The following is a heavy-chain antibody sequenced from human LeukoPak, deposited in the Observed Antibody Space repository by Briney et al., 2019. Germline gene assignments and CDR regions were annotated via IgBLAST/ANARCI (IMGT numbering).Heavy chain of an antibody. CDR1: GFTLSGYF. D-gene: IGHD3-22*01. V-gene: IGHV3-7*01. CDR2: IKGDGSEK. Sequence: GGSLRLSCAASGFTLSGYFMSWVRQAPGEGLEWVASIKGDGSEKYYVDSVKGRFTISRVNAKNSLYLQMNSLRAEDTAVYFCARDRGWRSGGYYLYYFDFWGQRTLVTVSS. J-gene: IGHJ4*02. CDR3: ARDRGWRSGGYYLYYFDF.